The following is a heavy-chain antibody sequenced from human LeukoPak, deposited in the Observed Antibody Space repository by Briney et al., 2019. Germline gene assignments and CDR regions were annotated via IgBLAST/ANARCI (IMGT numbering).Heavy chain of an antibody. J-gene: IGHJ4*02. CDR2: IWYDGSNK. CDR1: GFTFSRYG. D-gene: IGHD6-6*01. Sequence: GRSVRLSCAASGFTFSRYGMHWVRQAPGKGLEWVAVIWYDGSNKYYADSVKGRFTISRDNSKNTLYLQMNSLRAEDTAVYYCARDLPPYSSSSCPGYWGQGTLVTVSS. CDR3: ARDLPPYSSSSCPGY. V-gene: IGHV3-33*01.